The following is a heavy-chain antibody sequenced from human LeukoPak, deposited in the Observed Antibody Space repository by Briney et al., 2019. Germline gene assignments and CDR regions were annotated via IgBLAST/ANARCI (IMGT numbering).Heavy chain of an antibody. V-gene: IGHV4-59*08. D-gene: IGHD1-26*01. Sequence: ASETLSLTCTVSGGSISSYYWSWIRQPPGKGQEWIGYIYYSGSTNYNPSLKSRVTISVDTSKNQFSLKLSSVTAADTAVYYCARHPPYSAFDYWGQGTLAPVSS. CDR1: GGSISSYY. J-gene: IGHJ4*02. CDR2: IYYSGST. CDR3: ARHPPYSAFDY.